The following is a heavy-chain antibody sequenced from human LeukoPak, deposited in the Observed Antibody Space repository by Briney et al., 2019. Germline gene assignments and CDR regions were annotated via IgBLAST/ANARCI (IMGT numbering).Heavy chain of an antibody. CDR1: GGSFSGYY. CDR2: INHSGST. V-gene: IGHV4-34*01. Sequence: SETLSLTCAVHGGSFSGYYWSWIRQPPGKGLEWIGEINHSGSTNYNPSLKSRVTISVDTSKNQFSLKLSSVTAADTAVYYCAREEDYWGQGTLVTVSS. CDR3: AREEDY. J-gene: IGHJ4*02.